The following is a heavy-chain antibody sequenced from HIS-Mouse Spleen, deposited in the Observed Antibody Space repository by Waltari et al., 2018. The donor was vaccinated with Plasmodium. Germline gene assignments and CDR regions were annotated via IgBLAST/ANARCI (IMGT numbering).Heavy chain of an antibody. CDR2: IYYSGST. CDR1: GGSIISSSYY. V-gene: IGHV4-39*01. Sequence: QLQLQESGPGLVKPSETLSLTCTVSGGSIISSSYYWSWIRQPPGKGLEWIGSIYYSGSTYCNPSLKRRVTISVETYMNQFSRKLSSVTEADTAVYYCASLPRVEEVTTPFYYYYYGMDVWGQGTTVTVSS. D-gene: IGHD4-4*01. CDR3: ASLPRVEEVTTPFYYYYYGMDV. J-gene: IGHJ6*02.